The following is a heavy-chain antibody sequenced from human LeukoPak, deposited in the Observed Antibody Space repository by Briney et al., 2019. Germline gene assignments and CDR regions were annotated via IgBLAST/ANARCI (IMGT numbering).Heavy chain of an antibody. V-gene: IGHV1-18*01. CDR3: ARDDNWGPFDY. CDR2: ISAYNGNT. J-gene: IGHJ4*02. Sequence: ASVKVSCKASGYTFTSDGISWLRQAPGQGLEWMGWISAYNGNTNYAQKLQGRVTITTDESTSTAYMELSSLRSEDTAVYYCARDDNWGPFDYWGQGTLVTVSS. D-gene: IGHD7-27*01. CDR1: GYTFTSDG.